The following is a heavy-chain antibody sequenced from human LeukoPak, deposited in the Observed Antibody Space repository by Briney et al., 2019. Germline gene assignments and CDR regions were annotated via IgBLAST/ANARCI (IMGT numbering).Heavy chain of an antibody. D-gene: IGHD6-13*01. CDR3: ARFLRHPAAAGTKVYYYYYYGMDV. CDR1: GGSFSGYY. J-gene: IGHJ6*02. V-gene: IGHV4-34*01. CDR2: INHSGST. Sequence: SETLSLTCAVYGGSFSGYYWSWIRQPPGKGLEWIGEINHSGSTNYNPSHKSRVTISVDTSKNQFSLKLSSVTAADTAVYYCARFLRHPAAAGTKVYYYYYYGMDVWGQGTTVTVSS.